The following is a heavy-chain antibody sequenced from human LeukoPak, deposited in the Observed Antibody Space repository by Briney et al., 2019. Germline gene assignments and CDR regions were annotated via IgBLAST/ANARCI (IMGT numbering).Heavy chain of an antibody. CDR3: ARHGVGATSPHFDY. D-gene: IGHD1-26*01. J-gene: IGHJ4*02. V-gene: IGHV4-59*08. CDR1: GGSISSYY. CDR2: IYYSEST. Sequence: SETLSLTCTVSGGSISSYYWSWIRQPPGKGLEWIGCIYYSESTNYNPSLKSRVTISVDTSKNQFSLKLSSVTAADTAVYYCARHGVGATSPHFDYWGQGTLVTVSS.